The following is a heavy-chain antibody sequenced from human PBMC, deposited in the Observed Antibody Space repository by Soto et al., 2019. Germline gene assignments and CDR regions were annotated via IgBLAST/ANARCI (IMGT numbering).Heavy chain of an antibody. CDR2: INHSGST. CDR3: ARVPSRYSSDY. J-gene: IGHJ4*02. Sequence: PSETLSLTCAVYGGSFSGYYWSWIRQPPGKGLEWIGEINHSGSTNYNPSLKSRVTISVDTSKNQFSLKLSSVTAADTAVYYCARVPSRYSSDYWGQGTLVTVSS. V-gene: IGHV4-34*01. CDR1: GGSFSGYY. D-gene: IGHD5-18*01.